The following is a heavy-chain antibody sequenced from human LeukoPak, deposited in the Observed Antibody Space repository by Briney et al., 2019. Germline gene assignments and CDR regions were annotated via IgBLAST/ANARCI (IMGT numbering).Heavy chain of an antibody. V-gene: IGHV3-53*01. D-gene: IGHD3-22*01. Sequence: GGSLRLSCAASGFTVSSNYMSWVRQAPGKGLEWVSVFYAGGTTYYADSVKGRFTISRDNSKNTLYLQMNSLRADDTAVYYCARARDTSGWLYYYYAMDVWGQGTTVTVSS. CDR1: GFTVSSNY. CDR2: FYAGGTT. CDR3: ARARDTSGWLYYYYAMDV. J-gene: IGHJ6*02.